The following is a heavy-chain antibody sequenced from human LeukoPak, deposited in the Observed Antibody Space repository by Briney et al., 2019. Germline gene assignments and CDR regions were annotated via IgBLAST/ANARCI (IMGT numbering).Heavy chain of an antibody. CDR3: ARGHLTGRGYFDY. D-gene: IGHD1-20*01. Sequence: PSETLSLICTVSGGSISSYYLSWIRQPAGKGLEWIGRIYAGGSTTYSPSLKSRVTISVGTSKKQFSLKLNSVTAADTAVYYCARGHLTGRGYFDYWGQGTLVTVSS. J-gene: IGHJ4*02. CDR2: IYAGGST. CDR1: GGSISSYY. V-gene: IGHV4-4*07.